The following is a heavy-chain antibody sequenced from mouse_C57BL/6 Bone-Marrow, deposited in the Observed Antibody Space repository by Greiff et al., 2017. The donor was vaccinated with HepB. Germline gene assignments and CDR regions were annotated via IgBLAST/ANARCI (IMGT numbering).Heavy chain of an antibody. CDR2: FYPGSGSI. J-gene: IGHJ4*01. D-gene: IGHD1-1*01. Sequence: QVQLKESGAELVKPGASVKLSCKASGYTFTEYTIHWVKQRSGQGLEWIGWFYPGSGSIKYNEKFKDKATLTADKSSSTVYMELSRLTSEDSAVYFCARHESYYGSSRYAMDYWGQGTSVTVSS. V-gene: IGHV1-62-2*01. CDR3: ARHESYYGSSRYAMDY. CDR1: GYTFTEYT.